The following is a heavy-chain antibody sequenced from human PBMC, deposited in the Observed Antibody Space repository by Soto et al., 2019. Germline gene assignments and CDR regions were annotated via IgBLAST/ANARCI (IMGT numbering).Heavy chain of an antibody. Sequence: GWSLRLSCAASGFTFSNAWMSWVLQAPGKGLEWVGRIKSKTDGGTTDYAAPVKGRFTISRDDSKNTLYLQMNSLKTEDTAVYYCTSNYSSCWYYFDYWGQGTLVTVSS. V-gene: IGHV3-15*01. CDR2: IKSKTDGGTT. D-gene: IGHD6-19*01. J-gene: IGHJ4*02. CDR3: TSNYSSCWYYFDY. CDR1: GFTFSNAW.